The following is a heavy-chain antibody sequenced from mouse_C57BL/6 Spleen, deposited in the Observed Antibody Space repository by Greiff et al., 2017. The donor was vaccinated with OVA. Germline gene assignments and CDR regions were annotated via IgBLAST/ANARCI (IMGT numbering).Heavy chain of an antibody. V-gene: IGHV2-6*01. CDR1: GFSLTSYG. CDR3: ASAYGSSPFAY. Sequence: VKLQESGPGLVAPSQSLSITCTVSGFSLTSYGVDWVRQSPGKGLEWLGVIWGVGSTNYNSALKSRLSISKDNSKSQVFLKMNSLQTDDTAMYYCASAYGSSPFAYWGQGTLVTVSA. J-gene: IGHJ3*01. CDR2: IWGVGST. D-gene: IGHD1-1*01.